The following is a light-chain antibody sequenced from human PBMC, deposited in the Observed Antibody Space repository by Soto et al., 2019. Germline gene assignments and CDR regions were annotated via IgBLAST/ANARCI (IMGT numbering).Light chain of an antibody. V-gene: IGLV2-11*01. Sequence: QSALTQPRSVSGSPGQSVTLSCTGTSSDVGGYDFVSWYQQHPGKAPKLMIYDVGKRPSGVPDRFSGSKSGNSASLTISGLQAEDEADDCCSSYAGSYILGVFGGGTKVTVL. CDR3: SSYAGSYILGV. J-gene: IGLJ3*02. CDR1: SSDVGGYDF. CDR2: DVG.